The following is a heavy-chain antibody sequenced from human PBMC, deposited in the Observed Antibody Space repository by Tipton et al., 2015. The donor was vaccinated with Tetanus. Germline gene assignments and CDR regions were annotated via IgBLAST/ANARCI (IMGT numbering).Heavy chain of an antibody. J-gene: IGHJ3*01. D-gene: IGHD3-16*01. V-gene: IGHV5-51*01. CDR1: GYMFSSHW. CDR2: IYPGDSYS. CDR3: ARPLTSVAFGGFAFDV. Sequence: QSGPEVKQPGESLKISCKGSGYMFSSHWIGWVRQVPGKGLEGLGTIYPGDSYSTYSPSFEGQVTISVDRSIDTAYLQWSSLKASDTAIYYCARPLTSVAFGGFAFDVWGQGTLVTVSS.